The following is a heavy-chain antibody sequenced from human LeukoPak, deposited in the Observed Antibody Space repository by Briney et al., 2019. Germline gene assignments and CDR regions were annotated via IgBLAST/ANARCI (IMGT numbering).Heavy chain of an antibody. Sequence: PSETLSLTCNVSGGSISSHYWSWIRQPPGKGLEWIGSIYYSGSTYYNPSLKSRVTISVDTSKNQFSLKLSSVTAADTAVYYCARAAGGWNYEFDYWGQGTLVTVSS. J-gene: IGHJ4*02. CDR3: ARAAGGWNYEFDY. CDR1: GGSISSHY. CDR2: IYYSGST. V-gene: IGHV4-39*07. D-gene: IGHD1-7*01.